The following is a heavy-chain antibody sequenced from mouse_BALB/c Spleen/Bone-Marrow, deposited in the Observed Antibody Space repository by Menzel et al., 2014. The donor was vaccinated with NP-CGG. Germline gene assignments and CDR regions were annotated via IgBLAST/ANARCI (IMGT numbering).Heavy chain of an antibody. V-gene: IGHV14-3*02. D-gene: IGHD4-1*01. J-gene: IGHJ4*01. CDR1: GFNIKDTH. CDR3: ARWEYYAMDY. CDR2: IDPANGNT. Sequence: EVKLMESGAELVRPGASVKLSCTASGFNIKDTHMHWVKQRPEQGLERIGRIDPANGNTKYDPKFQGKSTITADTSSNTTYLQLSSLTSEDTASYYCARWEYYAMDYWGQGTSVTVSS.